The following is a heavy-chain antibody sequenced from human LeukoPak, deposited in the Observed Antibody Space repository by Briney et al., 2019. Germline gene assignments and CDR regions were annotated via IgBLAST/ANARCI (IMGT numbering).Heavy chain of an antibody. D-gene: IGHD6-6*01. CDR1: GGSISSQY. Sequence: SETLSLTCTVSGGSISSQYWSCIRQPPGKGLEWLGYIYYSGSTNYNPSLKSRVTISVDTSKNQFSLKLTSVTAADTAVYYWARTSSSSSYYGMDVWGQGTTVTVSS. CDR3: ARTSSSSSYYGMDV. J-gene: IGHJ6*02. CDR2: IYYSGST. V-gene: IGHV4-59*08.